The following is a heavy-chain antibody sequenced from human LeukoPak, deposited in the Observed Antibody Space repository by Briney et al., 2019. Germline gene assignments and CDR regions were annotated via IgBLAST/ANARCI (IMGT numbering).Heavy chain of an antibody. CDR1: GGSISSSSYY. V-gene: IGHV4-39*01. Sequence: SETLSLTCTVSGGSISSSSYYWGWIRQPPGKGLEWIGSIYYSGSTYYNPSLKSRVTISVDTSKNQFSLKLSSVTAADTAVYYCATIFGGWFDPWGQGTLVTVSS. CDR3: ATIFGGWFDP. D-gene: IGHD3-3*01. J-gene: IGHJ5*02. CDR2: IYYSGST.